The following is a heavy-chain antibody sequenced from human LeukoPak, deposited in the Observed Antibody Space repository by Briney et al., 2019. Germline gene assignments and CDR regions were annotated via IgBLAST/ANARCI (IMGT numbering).Heavy chain of an antibody. CDR2: IYYSGST. Sequence: SETLSLTCTVSGGSISSSSYYWGWIRQPPGKGLEWIGSIYYSGSTYYNPSLKSRVTISVDTSKNQFSLKLSSVTAADTAVYYCARKTRRAVTLSTHYYYYYYMDVWGKGTTVTVSS. CDR1: GGSISSSSYY. J-gene: IGHJ6*03. D-gene: IGHD4-17*01. V-gene: IGHV4-39*07. CDR3: ARKTRRAVTLSTHYYYYYYMDV.